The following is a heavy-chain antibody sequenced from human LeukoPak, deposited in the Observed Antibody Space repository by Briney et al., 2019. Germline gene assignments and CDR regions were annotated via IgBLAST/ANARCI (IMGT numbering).Heavy chain of an antibody. CDR3: ARAAGDRIGYHDL. CDR2: LYSGGDI. D-gene: IGHD7-27*01. Sequence: GGSLRLSCAAAGFTVSSSYMSWVRQAPGKGLEWVSVLYSGGDIYYAGSVKGRFTISRDNSKNSLYLQMNSLRAEDTAVYYCARAAGDRIGYHDLWGRGTLVTVSS. CDR1: GFTVSSSY. V-gene: IGHV3-53*01. J-gene: IGHJ2*01.